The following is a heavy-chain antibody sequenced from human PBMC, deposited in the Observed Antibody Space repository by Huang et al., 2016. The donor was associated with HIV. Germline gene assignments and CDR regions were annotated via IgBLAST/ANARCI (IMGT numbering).Heavy chain of an antibody. CDR1: GFTFSSYG. V-gene: IGHV3-30*18. J-gene: IGHJ4*02. CDR2: ISYDAKTK. Sequence: QVQLVESGGGVVQTGRSLRISCAASGFTFSSYGMHLVRQDQGKGLEWVAVISYDAKTKYDADSVKVRFSISRDNSKTTVYLQLNSLRLEDTAVYYCAKGGSAAAVLDFWGQGTLVTVSS. CDR3: AKGGSAAAVLDF. D-gene: IGHD6-13*01.